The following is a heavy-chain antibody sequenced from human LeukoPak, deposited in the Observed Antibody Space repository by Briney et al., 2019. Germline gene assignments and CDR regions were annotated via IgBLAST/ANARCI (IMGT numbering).Heavy chain of an antibody. D-gene: IGHD6-13*01. J-gene: IGHJ4*02. CDR3: ARGLARKAIAAAPGGY. CDR1: GYTFTSYD. Sequence: ASVKVSCKASGYTFTSYDINWVRQATGQGLEWMGWMNPNGGNTGYAQKFQGRVTMTRNTSISTAYMELSSLRSEDTAVYYCARGLARKAIAAAPGGYWGQGTLVTVSS. V-gene: IGHV1-8*01. CDR2: MNPNGGNT.